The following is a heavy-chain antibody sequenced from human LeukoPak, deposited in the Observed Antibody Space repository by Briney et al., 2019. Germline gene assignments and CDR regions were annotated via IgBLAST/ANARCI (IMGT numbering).Heavy chain of an antibody. Sequence: ASVKVSCKASGGTFSSYAISWVRQAPGQGLEWMGRIIPIFGTANYAQKFQGRVTITTDESTSTAYMELSSLRSEDTAVYYCATRPLYGSGGSFDYWGQGTLVTVSS. V-gene: IGHV1-69*05. D-gene: IGHD3-10*01. CDR3: ATRPLYGSGGSFDY. CDR1: GGTFSSYA. CDR2: IIPIFGTA. J-gene: IGHJ4*02.